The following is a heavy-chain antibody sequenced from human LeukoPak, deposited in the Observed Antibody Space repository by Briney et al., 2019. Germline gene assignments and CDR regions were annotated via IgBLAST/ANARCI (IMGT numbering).Heavy chain of an antibody. Sequence: PSETLSLTCTVSGGSISSSSYYWGWIRQPPGKGLEWIGGIYYSRSTYYNPSLKTRFTISVDPPMNQFSLTMSSVTAADAAVYYCARHSGYSSGYAYYYYYMDVWGKGTTVTVSS. CDR3: ARHSGYSSGYAYYYYYMDV. V-gene: IGHV4-39*01. D-gene: IGHD5-18*01. CDR1: GGSISSSSYY. CDR2: IYYSRST. J-gene: IGHJ6*03.